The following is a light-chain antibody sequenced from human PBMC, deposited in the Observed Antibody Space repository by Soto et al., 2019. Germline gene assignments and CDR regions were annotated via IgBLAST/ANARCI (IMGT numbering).Light chain of an antibody. V-gene: IGKV3-20*01. CDR1: QSVSSNF. Sequence: EIVLTQSPGTLSLSPGERVTLSCRASQSVSSNFLAWYQQKPGQAPRLLIYGASNRAAGIPVRFSGSGSGTDFTLTISRLEPEDFAVYYCHQYSSSRRTFGQGTKVEIK. J-gene: IGKJ1*01. CDR2: GAS. CDR3: HQYSSSRRT.